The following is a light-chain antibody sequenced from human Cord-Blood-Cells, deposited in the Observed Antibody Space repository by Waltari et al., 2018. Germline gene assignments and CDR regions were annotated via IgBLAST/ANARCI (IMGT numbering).Light chain of an antibody. CDR2: NAS. J-gene: IGKJ5*01. CDR1: QRVSSY. Sequence: EIVLTQSPATLSSSPEERATLSCRASQRVSSYLAWYQQKPGQAPRLLINNASNRATGIPARFSGSGSGTDFTLTISSLEPEDFAVYYCQQRSNWPRTFGQGTRLEIK. V-gene: IGKV3-11*01. CDR3: QQRSNWPRT.